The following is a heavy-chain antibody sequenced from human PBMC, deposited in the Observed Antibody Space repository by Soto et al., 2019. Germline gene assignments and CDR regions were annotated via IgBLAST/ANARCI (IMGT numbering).Heavy chain of an antibody. CDR2: MNPNSGNT. CDR1: GYTFTSYD. V-gene: IGHV1-18*01. D-gene: IGHD4-4*01. J-gene: IGHJ6*03. CDR3: ARVDYTSNFVYMDV. Sequence: ASVKVSCKASGYTFTSYDINWVRQATGQGLEWMGWMNPNSGNTNYAQKLQGRATMTTDTSTSTAYMELRSLRSDDTAVYYCARVDYTSNFVYMDVWGKGTTVTVSS.